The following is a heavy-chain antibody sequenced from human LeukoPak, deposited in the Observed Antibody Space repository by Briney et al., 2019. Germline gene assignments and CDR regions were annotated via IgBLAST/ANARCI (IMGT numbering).Heavy chain of an antibody. D-gene: IGHD1-26*01. J-gene: IGHJ4*02. V-gene: IGHV3-30*03. CDR3: ARDGGIVPRTSDY. Sequence: PGGSLRLSCAASGFTFSSYGMHWVRQAPGKGLEWVAVISYDGSNKYYADSVKGRFTISRDNSKNSLYLQMNSLRAEDTAVYYCARDGGIVPRTSDYWGQGTLVTVSS. CDR2: ISYDGSNK. CDR1: GFTFSSYG.